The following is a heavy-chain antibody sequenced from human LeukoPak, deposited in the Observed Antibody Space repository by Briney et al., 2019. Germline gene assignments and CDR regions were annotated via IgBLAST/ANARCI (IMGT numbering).Heavy chain of an antibody. CDR1: GFTFGSYW. Sequence: GGSLRLSCAATGFTFGSYWMHWVRQAQGKGLVWVSRINTDGGDTIYADSVKGRFTISRDNAKNTLFLQMNSLRAEDTAVYYCARDEKIVGASGQDYWGQGTLVTVSS. J-gene: IGHJ4*02. CDR3: ARDEKIVGASGQDY. V-gene: IGHV3-74*01. CDR2: INTDGGDT. D-gene: IGHD1-26*01.